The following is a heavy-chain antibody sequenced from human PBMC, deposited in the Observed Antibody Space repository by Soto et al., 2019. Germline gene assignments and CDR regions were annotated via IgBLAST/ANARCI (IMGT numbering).Heavy chain of an antibody. J-gene: IGHJ4*02. CDR2: INPNSGGT. V-gene: IGHV1-2*02. CDR1: GYTFTGYY. Sequence: QVQLVQSGAEVKKPGASVKVSCKASGYTFTGYYIHWVRQAPGQGLEWMGWINPNSGGTKYPQKFKGRVTMTRDTSISNVYMSLTGLKSDDTAVYFCARDLAKGGGSAGFDYWGQGTLVAVSS. D-gene: IGHD2-15*01. CDR3: ARDLAKGGGSAGFDY.